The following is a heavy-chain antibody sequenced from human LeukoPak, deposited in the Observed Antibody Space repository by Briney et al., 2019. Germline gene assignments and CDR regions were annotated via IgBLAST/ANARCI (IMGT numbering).Heavy chain of an antibody. CDR1: GFTFSSYE. D-gene: IGHD6-19*01. CDR3: ARAIFSRGWYLVDY. J-gene: IGHJ4*02. CDR2: ISTRIDYM. Sequence: GGSLRLSCAASGFTFSSYEMNWVRRAPGRGLEWVSSISTRIDYMYYADSVKGRFTISRDNAKSSLYLQMNSLRAEDTAVYYCARAIFSRGWYLVDYWGQGTLVTVSS. V-gene: IGHV3-21*01.